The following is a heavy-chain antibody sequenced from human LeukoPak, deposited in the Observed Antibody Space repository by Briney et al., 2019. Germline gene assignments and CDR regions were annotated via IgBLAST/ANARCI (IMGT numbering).Heavy chain of an antibody. V-gene: IGHV3-74*03. CDR3: AREDCSGGSCYAGYYYYGMDV. Sequence: GGSLRLSCEASGFTASSNHKSWVRQAPGKGLEWVSRISPDGSTTLYADSVKGRFTISRDNAKNTVYLQMTSLRAEDTAVYYCAREDCSGGSCYAGYYYYGMDVWGPGTTVTVSS. CDR1: GFTASSNH. J-gene: IGHJ6*02. D-gene: IGHD2-15*01. CDR2: ISPDGSTT.